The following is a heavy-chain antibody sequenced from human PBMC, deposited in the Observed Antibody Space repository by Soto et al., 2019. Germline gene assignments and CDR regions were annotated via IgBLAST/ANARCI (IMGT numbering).Heavy chain of an antibody. V-gene: IGHV4-34*01. CDR3: ARRRYSSGWYRNAPDY. J-gene: IGHJ4*02. Sequence: QVQLQQWGAGLLKPSETLSLTCAVYGGSFSGYYWSWIRQPPGKGLEWIGEINHSGSTNDNPSLTSRVTISVDTSKNQFSLKLSSVTAADTAVYYCARRRYSSGWYRNAPDYWGQGTLVTVSS. D-gene: IGHD6-19*01. CDR1: GGSFSGYY. CDR2: INHSGST.